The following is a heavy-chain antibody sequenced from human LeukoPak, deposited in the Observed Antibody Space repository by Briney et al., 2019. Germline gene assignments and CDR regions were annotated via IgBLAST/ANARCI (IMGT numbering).Heavy chain of an antibody. V-gene: IGHV4-4*07. CDR2: IHITEST. D-gene: IGHD3-10*01. CDR1: SGSIINYY. J-gene: IGHJ4*02. Sequence: SETLSLTCTVPSGSIINYYWSWVRQSPGKGLEWIGRIHITESTNYNPSLKSRVTLSQDTSKSQISLRLRSVTAADTAVYYCARDHIGLIPDYWGQGILVSVSS. CDR3: ARDHIGLIPDY.